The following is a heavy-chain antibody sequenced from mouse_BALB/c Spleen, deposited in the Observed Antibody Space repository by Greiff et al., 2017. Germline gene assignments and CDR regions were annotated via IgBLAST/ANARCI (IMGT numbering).Heavy chain of an antibody. CDR1: GFTFSDYY. J-gene: IGHJ3*01. Sequence: EVQVVESGGGLVKPGGSLKLSCAASGFTFSDYYMYWVRQTPEKRLEWVATISDGGSYTYYPDSVKGRFTISRDNAKNNLYLQMSSLKSEDTAMYYCARDPYYYGTYWGQGTLVTVSA. D-gene: IGHD1-1*01. CDR2: ISDGGSYT. CDR3: ARDPYYYGTY. V-gene: IGHV5-4*02.